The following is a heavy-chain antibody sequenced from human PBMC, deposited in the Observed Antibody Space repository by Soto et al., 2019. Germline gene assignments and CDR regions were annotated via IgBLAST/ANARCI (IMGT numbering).Heavy chain of an antibody. D-gene: IGHD6-19*01. V-gene: IGHV3-33*01. Sequence: QVQLVESGGGVVQPGRSLRLSCAASGFTFRSYGMYWVRQAPGKGLEWVAVIWYDGSNKYYADSVKGRFTISRDNSKNTLYLQMNSLRAEDTAVYYCARAEGDSGWYYFDYWGQGTLVTVSS. J-gene: IGHJ4*02. CDR1: GFTFRSYG. CDR2: IWYDGSNK. CDR3: ARAEGDSGWYYFDY.